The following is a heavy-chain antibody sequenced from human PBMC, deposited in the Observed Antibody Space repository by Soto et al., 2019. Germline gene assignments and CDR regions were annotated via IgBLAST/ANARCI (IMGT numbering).Heavy chain of an antibody. Sequence: SQTLSLTCAISGDSVSSNSAAWNWIRQSPSRGLEWLGRTYYRSKWYNDYAVSVKSRITINPDTSKNQFSLQLNSVTPEDTAVYYCARDKENPAAMVNWFDPWDQGTLVTVSS. CDR3: ARDKENPAAMVNWFDP. J-gene: IGHJ5*02. D-gene: IGHD2-2*01. CDR2: TYYRSKWYN. V-gene: IGHV6-1*01. CDR1: GDSVSSNSAA.